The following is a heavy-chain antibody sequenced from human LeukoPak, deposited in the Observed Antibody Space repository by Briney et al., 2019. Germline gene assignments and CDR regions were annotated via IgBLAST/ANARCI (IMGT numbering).Heavy chain of an antibody. J-gene: IGHJ6*02. Sequence: SETLSLTCTVPGGSISSYYWSWIRQPPGKGLEWIGYIYYSGSTNYNPSLKSRVTISVDTSKNQFSLKLSSVTAADTAVYYCARTRSGPRGVIIPNYYYYGMDVWGQGTTVTVSS. CDR1: GGSISSYY. CDR2: IYYSGST. CDR3: ARTRSGPRGVIIPNYYYYGMDV. V-gene: IGHV4-59*08. D-gene: IGHD3-10*01.